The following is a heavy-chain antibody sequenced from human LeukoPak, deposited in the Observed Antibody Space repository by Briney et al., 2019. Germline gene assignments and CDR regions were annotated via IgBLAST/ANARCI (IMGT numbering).Heavy chain of an antibody. Sequence: GGSLRLSCAASGFTFSSYAMHWVRQAPGKGLEWVAVISYDGSNKYYADSVKGRFTISRDNSKNPLYLQMNSLRAEDTAVYYCASQIARDYWGQGTLVTVSS. D-gene: IGHD6-6*01. J-gene: IGHJ4*02. CDR2: ISYDGSNK. V-gene: IGHV3-30-3*01. CDR3: ASQIARDY. CDR1: GFTFSSYA.